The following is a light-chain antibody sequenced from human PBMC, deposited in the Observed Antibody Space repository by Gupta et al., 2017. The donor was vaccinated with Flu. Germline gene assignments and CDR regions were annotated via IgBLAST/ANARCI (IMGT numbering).Light chain of an antibody. Sequence: IQMTKSPSSLSASVEDRVTITCRASQTISNSLNWYQQKPGKAPQLVIYAASSLESGVPSRFRGSGSGTACTLNITSLQPEDVATDDWQQSHTTPYLTFGPGTKVEIK. V-gene: IGKV1-39*01. CDR1: QTISNS. CDR3: QQSHTTPYLT. CDR2: AAS. J-gene: IGKJ3*01.